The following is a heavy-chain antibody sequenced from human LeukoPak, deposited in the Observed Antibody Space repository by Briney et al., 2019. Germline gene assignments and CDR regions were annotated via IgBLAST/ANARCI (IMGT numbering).Heavy chain of an antibody. CDR1: GFTFSSYA. J-gene: IGHJ4*02. CDR2: ISGSGGST. Sequence: PGGSLRLSCAASGFTFSSYAMSWVRQAPGKGLEWVSAISGSGGSTYYTDSVKGRFTISRDKSKNMLYLQMNSQRAEDTAVYYCAKDLSLYCGGDCYRNEFYFDYWGQGTLVTVSS. D-gene: IGHD2-21*02. V-gene: IGHV3-23*01. CDR3: AKDLSLYCGGDCYRNEFYFDY.